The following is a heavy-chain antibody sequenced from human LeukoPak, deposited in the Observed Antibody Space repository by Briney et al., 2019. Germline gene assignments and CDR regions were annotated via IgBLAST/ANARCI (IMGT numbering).Heavy chain of an antibody. CDR3: ARHLSWSGYPEVDY. D-gene: IGHD3-3*01. CDR1: GYSISSTNW. Sequence: PSETLSLTCAVSGYSISSTNWWGWIRQPPGKGLEWIGSIYYSGSTDYNPSLKSRGTISVDTSKNQFSLKLNSVTAADTAVYYCARHLSWSGYPEVDYWGQGTLVTVSS. CDR2: IYYSGST. J-gene: IGHJ4*02. V-gene: IGHV4-38-2*01.